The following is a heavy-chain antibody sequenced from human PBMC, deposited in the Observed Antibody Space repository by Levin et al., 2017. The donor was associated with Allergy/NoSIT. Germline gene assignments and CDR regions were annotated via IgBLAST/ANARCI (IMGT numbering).Heavy chain of an antibody. Sequence: GESLKISCAASGFPFSSYEMNWVRQAPGKGLEWVSHISSSDNTIYYADSVKGRFTISRDNAKNSLYLQMNSLRAEDTAVYYCARIQLWLRRPYDMDIWGQGTTVTVSS. CDR2: ISSSDNTI. V-gene: IGHV3-48*03. CDR3: ARIQLWLRRPYDMDI. J-gene: IGHJ6*02. D-gene: IGHD5-18*01. CDR1: GFPFSSYE.